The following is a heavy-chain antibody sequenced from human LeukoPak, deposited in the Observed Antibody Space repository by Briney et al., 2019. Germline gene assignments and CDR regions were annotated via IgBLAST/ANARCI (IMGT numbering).Heavy chain of an antibody. CDR1: GFTCSPCG. Sequence: GGSLRLSCAASGFTCSPCGMTWVRQAPGKGLEWVAAISSSGDSTAHADPVKGRFTISRDNSKNTVFLQMNSLRAEDTAVYYCAKTPGGYLDYWGQGTRVTVSS. J-gene: IGHJ4*02. CDR2: ISSSGDST. CDR3: AKTPGGYLDY. V-gene: IGHV3-23*01.